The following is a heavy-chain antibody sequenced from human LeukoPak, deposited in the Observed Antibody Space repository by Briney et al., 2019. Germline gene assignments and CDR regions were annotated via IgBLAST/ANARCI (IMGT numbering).Heavy chain of an antibody. Sequence: GGSLRLSCAASGFTFSSYRMNWVRQAPGKGLEWVSYISSSSSTIYYADSVKGRFTISRDNAKNSLYLQMNSLRAEDTAVYYCARGIYDTDSLGLYFDHWGQGTLVTVSS. CDR3: ARGIYDTDSLGLYFDH. J-gene: IGHJ1*01. CDR1: GFTFSSYR. CDR2: ISSSSSTI. D-gene: IGHD3-16*01. V-gene: IGHV3-48*01.